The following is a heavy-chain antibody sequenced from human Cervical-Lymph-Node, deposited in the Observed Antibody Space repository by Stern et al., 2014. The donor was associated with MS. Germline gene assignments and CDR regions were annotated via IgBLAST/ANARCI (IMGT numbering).Heavy chain of an antibody. J-gene: IGHJ4*02. CDR3: AKICSSTTSNGVDY. CDR1: GFNFSTYG. D-gene: IGHD2-2*01. CDR2: MSNDGSKK. Sequence: VQLVESGGGVVQPGRSLRLSCAASGFNFSTYGMHWVRQAPGKGGEGGAIMSNDGSKKYYAASVKGRFTISRDNPKNTLYLQMNTLRPEDTAVYYCAKICSSTTSNGVDYWGQGTLVIVSS. V-gene: IGHV3-30*18.